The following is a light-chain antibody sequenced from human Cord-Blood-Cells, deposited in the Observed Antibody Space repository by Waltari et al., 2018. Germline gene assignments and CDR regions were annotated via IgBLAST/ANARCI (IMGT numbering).Light chain of an antibody. V-gene: IGKV1-5*03. CDR3: QQYNSYSPA. CDR2: KAS. Sequence: DIQMTQSPSTLYASLGDRVTITCRASQSLSSWLAWYQQKPGKAPKRLIYKASSLESGAPSRFSGSGSGTEFTLTISSLQPDDFATYYCQQYNSYSPAFGQGTKVEIK. CDR1: QSLSSW. J-gene: IGKJ1*01.